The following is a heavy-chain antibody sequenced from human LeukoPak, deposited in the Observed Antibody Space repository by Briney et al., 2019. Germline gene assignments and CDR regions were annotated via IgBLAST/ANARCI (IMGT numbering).Heavy chain of an antibody. V-gene: IGHV4-38-2*02. CDR2: IYHSGST. J-gene: IGHJ5*02. CDR1: GYSISSGYY. Sequence: SETLSLTCTVSGYSISSGYYWGWIRQPPGKGLEWIGSIYHSGSTYYNPSLKSRVTIPVDTSKNQFSLKLSSVTAADTAVYYCARVAYDFWSGDMYNWFDPWGQGTLVTVSS. CDR3: ARVAYDFWSGDMYNWFDP. D-gene: IGHD3-3*01.